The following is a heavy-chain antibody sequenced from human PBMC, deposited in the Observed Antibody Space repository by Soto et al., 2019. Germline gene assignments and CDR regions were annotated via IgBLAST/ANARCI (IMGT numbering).Heavy chain of an antibody. V-gene: IGHV3-72*01. CDR1: GFTFRDHY. D-gene: IGHD1-26*01. J-gene: IGHJ4*02. Sequence: EVQLVESGGGLVQPGGSLRLSCAASGFTFRDHYMDWVRQAPGKGLEWVGRIRNKANNYATEYAASVKDRFTISRDDSKNSLYLQMNSLKTEDTAVYYCARGWGLGELLPGAFDYWGQGILVTVSS. CDR2: IRNKANNYAT. CDR3: ARGWGLGELLPGAFDY.